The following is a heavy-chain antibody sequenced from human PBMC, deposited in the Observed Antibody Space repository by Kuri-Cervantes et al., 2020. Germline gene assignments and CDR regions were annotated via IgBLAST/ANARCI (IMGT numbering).Heavy chain of an antibody. D-gene: IGHD3-22*01. V-gene: IGHV3-11*04. CDR2: ISSSGSTI. Sequence: GGSLRLSCAASGFTFSAYYMSWIRQAPGKGLEWVSYISSSGSTIYYADSVKGRFTISRDNAKNSLYLQMNSLRDEDTAVYYCARDRKYYYDSSGQYYYDYWGQGTLVTVSS. CDR1: GFTFSAYY. CDR3: ARDRKYYYDSSGQYYYDY. J-gene: IGHJ4*02.